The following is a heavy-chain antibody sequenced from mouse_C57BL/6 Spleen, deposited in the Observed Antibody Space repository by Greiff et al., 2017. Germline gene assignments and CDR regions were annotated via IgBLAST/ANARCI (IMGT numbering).Heavy chain of an antibody. CDR1: GFTFSSYA. D-gene: IGHD2-4*01. CDR3: ARRDYDGDYFDY. J-gene: IGHJ2*01. Sequence: EVKLMESGGGLVKPGGSLKLSCAASGFTFSSYAMSWVRQTPEKRLEWVATISDGGSYTYYPDNVKGRFTISRDNAKNNLYLQMSHLKSEDTAMYYCARRDYDGDYFDYWGQGTTLTVSS. V-gene: IGHV5-4*03. CDR2: ISDGGSYT.